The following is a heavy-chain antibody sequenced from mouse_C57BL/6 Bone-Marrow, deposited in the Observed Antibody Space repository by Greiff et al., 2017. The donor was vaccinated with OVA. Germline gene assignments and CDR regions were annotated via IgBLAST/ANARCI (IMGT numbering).Heavy chain of an antibody. Sequence: QVQLKQPGAELVKPGASVKLSCKASGYTFTSYWMHWVKQRPGRGLEWIGRIDPNSGGTKYNEKFKSKATLTVDKPSSAAYMQLSSLTSEDSAVYYCASLYSNYVYFDVWGTGTTVTVSS. CDR3: ASLYSNYVYFDV. D-gene: IGHD2-5*01. J-gene: IGHJ1*03. CDR2: IDPNSGGT. CDR1: GYTFTSYW. V-gene: IGHV1-72*01.